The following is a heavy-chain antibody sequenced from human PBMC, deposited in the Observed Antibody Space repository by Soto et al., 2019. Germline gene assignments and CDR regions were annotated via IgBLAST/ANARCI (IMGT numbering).Heavy chain of an antibody. J-gene: IGHJ6*02. CDR2: FYYSGST. Sequence: SETLSLTCTVSGGSISSYHWSWIRQPPGKGLEWIGYFYYSGSTKYTPSLKSRVTMSADKSKNQFSLRLKSVTAADTAVYWCARDYYYDNSGNPGAYYYGMDVWGQGTTVTVSS. D-gene: IGHD3-22*01. V-gene: IGHV4-59*01. CDR3: ARDYYYDNSGNPGAYYYGMDV. CDR1: GGSISSYH.